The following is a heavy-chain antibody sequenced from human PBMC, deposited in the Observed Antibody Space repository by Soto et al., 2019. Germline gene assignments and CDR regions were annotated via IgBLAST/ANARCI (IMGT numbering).Heavy chain of an antibody. CDR1: GGTFSSYT. V-gene: IGHV1-69*08. D-gene: IGHD5-12*01. J-gene: IGHJ4*02. CDR3: ARDGATADFDY. CDR2: IIPILGIA. Sequence: QVQLVQSGAEVKKPGSSVKVSCKASGGTFSSYTISWVRQAPGQGLEWMGRIIPILGIANYAQKFQGRVTIIADKSTSTAYMELSSLRSEDTAVYYCARDGATADFDYWGQGTLVTVSS.